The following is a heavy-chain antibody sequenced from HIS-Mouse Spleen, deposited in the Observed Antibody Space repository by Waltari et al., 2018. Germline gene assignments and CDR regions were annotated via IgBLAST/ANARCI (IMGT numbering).Heavy chain of an antibody. CDR3: AKDRRGAAAFDY. Sequence: EVQLLESGGGLVQPGGSLRLSCAASGFTFSSYAMSWFRQAPGKGLEWVSAISGSGGSTYYADSVKGRFTISRDNSKNTLYLQMNSLRAEDKAVYYCAKDRRGAAAFDYWGQGTLVTVSS. D-gene: IGHD6-13*01. V-gene: IGHV3-23*01. J-gene: IGHJ4*02. CDR1: GFTFSSYA. CDR2: ISGSGGST.